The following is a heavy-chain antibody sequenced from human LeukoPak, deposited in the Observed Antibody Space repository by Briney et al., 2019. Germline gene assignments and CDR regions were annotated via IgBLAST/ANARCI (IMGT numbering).Heavy chain of an antibody. D-gene: IGHD2-2*03. J-gene: IGHJ4*02. Sequence: ASVKVSCKASGYTFTGYYMHWVRQAPGQGLEWMGWINPNSGGTNYAQKFQGRVAMTRDTSISTAYMELSSLRSEDMAVYYCARDHFGYCSSTSCYAPKYYFDYWGQGTLVTVSS. CDR3: ARDHFGYCSSTSCYAPKYYFDY. CDR2: INPNSGGT. CDR1: GYTFTGYY. V-gene: IGHV1-2*02.